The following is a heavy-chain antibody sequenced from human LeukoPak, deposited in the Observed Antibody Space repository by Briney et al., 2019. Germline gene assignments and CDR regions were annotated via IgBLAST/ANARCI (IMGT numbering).Heavy chain of an antibody. CDR3: ARDDALGDNALDI. D-gene: IGHD3-16*01. V-gene: IGHV3-33*01. J-gene: IGHJ3*02. CDR2: ILNDGSQE. CDR1: EFTFSSYG. Sequence: GGSLSLSCAASEFTFSSYGMHWVRQAPAKGLEWVEVILNDGSQEKNADSVKGRFTISRDNSKNTLFLQMNSLRAEDTAVYYCARDDALGDNALDIWGQGTMVTVSS.